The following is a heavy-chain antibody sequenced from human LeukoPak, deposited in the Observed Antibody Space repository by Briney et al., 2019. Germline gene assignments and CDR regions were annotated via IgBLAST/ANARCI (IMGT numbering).Heavy chain of an antibody. J-gene: IGHJ4*02. Sequence: PGGSLRLSCTASGIIFHENTFHWVRQAPGKGLEWVAVIWSDGSESYYADSVKGRFTFSRDNSKDTVYLQMDSLRVEDTAVYYCLKEWRGGAIFDHWGQGTLVTVSS. CDR2: IWSDGSES. V-gene: IGHV3-33*06. D-gene: IGHD3-10*01. CDR1: GIIFHENT. CDR3: LKEWRGGAIFDH.